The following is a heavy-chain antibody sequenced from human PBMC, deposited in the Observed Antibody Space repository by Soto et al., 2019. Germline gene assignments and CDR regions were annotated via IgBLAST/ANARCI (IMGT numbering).Heavy chain of an antibody. D-gene: IGHD3-22*01. CDR2: IHYTGSS. Sequence: QVQLQESGPGLVKPSQTLSLTCTVSGASITSAEYHWSWVRQHPGKGLEWLAYIHYTGSSYYNPSLKSRLTISIDTSKSQFSLKLNSVTAADTAVYYCARGAIVVITSPLFDYWGQGTLVTVSS. CDR3: ARGAIVVITSPLFDY. CDR1: GASITSAEYH. J-gene: IGHJ4*02. V-gene: IGHV4-31*03.